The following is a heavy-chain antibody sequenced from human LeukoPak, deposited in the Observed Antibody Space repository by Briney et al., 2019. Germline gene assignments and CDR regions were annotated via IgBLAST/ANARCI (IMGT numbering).Heavy chain of an antibody. CDR1: GGSFSGYY. Sequence: SGTLSLTCAVYGGSFSGYYWSWIRQPPGKGLEWIGEINHSGSTNYNPSLKSRVTISVDTSKNQFSLKLSSVTAADTAVYYCARGGGPTRLWGQGTLVTVSS. D-gene: IGHD3-10*01. V-gene: IGHV4-34*01. CDR3: ARGGGPTRL. J-gene: IGHJ4*02. CDR2: INHSGST.